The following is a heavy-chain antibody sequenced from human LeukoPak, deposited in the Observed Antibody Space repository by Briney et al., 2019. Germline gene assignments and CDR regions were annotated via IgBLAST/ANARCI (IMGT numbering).Heavy chain of an antibody. D-gene: IGHD1-14*01. CDR2: INHSGST. Sequence: SQTLSLTCTVSGGSISSGGYYWSWIRQPPGKGLEWIGEINHSGSTNYNPSLKSRVTISVDTSKNQFSLKLSSVTAADTAVYYCASGNRLDYWGQGALVTVSS. CDR1: GGSISSGGYY. V-gene: IGHV4-30-2*01. CDR3: ASGNRLDY. J-gene: IGHJ4*02.